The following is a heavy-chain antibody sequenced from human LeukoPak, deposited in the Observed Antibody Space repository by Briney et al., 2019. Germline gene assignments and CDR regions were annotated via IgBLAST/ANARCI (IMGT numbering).Heavy chain of an antibody. V-gene: IGHV1-2*02. J-gene: IGHJ6*02. CDR2: INPNSGGT. Sequence: AASVKVSCKASGYTFTGYYMHWVRQAPGQGLEWMGWINPNSGGTNYAQKFQGRVTMTRDTSISTAYMELSRLRSDDTAVYYCARDIFGVVSTRWGYYGMDVWGQGTTVTVSS. CDR1: GYTFTGYY. CDR3: ARDIFGVVSTRWGYYGMDV. D-gene: IGHD3-3*02.